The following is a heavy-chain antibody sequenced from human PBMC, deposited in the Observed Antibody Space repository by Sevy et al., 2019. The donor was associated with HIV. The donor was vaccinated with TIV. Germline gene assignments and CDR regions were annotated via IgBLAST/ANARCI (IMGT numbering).Heavy chain of an antibody. Sequence: GGSLRLSCAASGFTFSTYWMTWVRQAPGKGLEWVANIKQDGSEKYYAESVKGRLTVYIDNTKNALYLQLKSLRAEDTAIYYCARAPVGSGWYFPRGIDYWGQGTLVTVSS. CDR1: GFTFSTYW. J-gene: IGHJ4*02. CDR3: ARAPVGSGWYFPRGIDY. D-gene: IGHD6-13*01. CDR2: IKQDGSEK. V-gene: IGHV3-7*01.